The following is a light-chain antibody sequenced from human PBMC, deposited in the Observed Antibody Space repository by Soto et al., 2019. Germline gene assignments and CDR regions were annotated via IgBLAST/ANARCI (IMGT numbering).Light chain of an antibody. CDR3: CSYAGSTTYV. CDR1: SSDVGSYNL. J-gene: IGLJ1*01. Sequence: QPVLTQPASVSGSPGQSITISCTGTSSDVGSYNLVSWYQQLPGKAPKLMIYEGSKRPSGVSNRFSGSKSGNTASLTISGLQAEDEADYYCCSYAGSTTYVFGTGTKLTVL. CDR2: EGS. V-gene: IGLV2-23*01.